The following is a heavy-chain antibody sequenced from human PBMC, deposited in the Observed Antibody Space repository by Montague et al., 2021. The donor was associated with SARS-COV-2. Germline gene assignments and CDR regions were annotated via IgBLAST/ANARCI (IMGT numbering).Heavy chain of an antibody. D-gene: IGHD3-10*01. CDR2: IYYSWST. Sequence: SETLSLTCTVSGGSISTYHWSWIRQPPGKGLEWIGYIYYSWSTNYNPSLKCRVTISVDTSKNQFSLKLSSVTAADTAVYYCASVKRGYYYGLGVSAHFDYWGQGTLVTVSS. CDR1: GGSISTYH. V-gene: IGHV4-59*01. CDR3: ASVKRGYYYGLGVSAHFDY. J-gene: IGHJ4*02.